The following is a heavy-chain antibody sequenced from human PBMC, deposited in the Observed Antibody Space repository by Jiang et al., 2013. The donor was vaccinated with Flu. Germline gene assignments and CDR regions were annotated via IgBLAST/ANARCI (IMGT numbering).Heavy chain of an antibody. Sequence: GLVQPGGSLRLACVVSGFTFREKYMRLGPPGSRGRGLEWVANIKPDGSATSYVDSVKGRFTISRDNAENSLFLQMVNLRAEDTAVYYCARGHYWGQGTLVTVSS. V-gene: IGHV3-7*02. J-gene: IGHJ4*02. CDR1: GFTFREKY. CDR3: ARGHY. CDR2: IKPDGSAT.